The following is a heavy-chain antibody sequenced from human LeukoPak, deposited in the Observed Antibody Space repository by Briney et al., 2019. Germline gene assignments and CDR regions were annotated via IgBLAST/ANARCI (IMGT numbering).Heavy chain of an antibody. CDR1: GFTFSSYS. Sequence: GGSLRLSCAASGFTFSSYSMNWVRQAPGKGLEWVSSISSSSSYIYYADSVKGRFTISRDNAKNSLYLQMNSLRAEDTAVYYCAKGENYDFWSGYTIDYWGQGTLVTVSS. J-gene: IGHJ4*02. CDR3: AKGENYDFWSGYTIDY. D-gene: IGHD3-3*01. CDR2: ISSSSSYI. V-gene: IGHV3-21*04.